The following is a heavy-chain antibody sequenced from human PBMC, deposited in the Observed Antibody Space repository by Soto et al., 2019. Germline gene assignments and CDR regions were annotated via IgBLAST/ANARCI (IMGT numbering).Heavy chain of an antibody. V-gene: IGHV3-72*01. Sequence: GGSQRVSCAVSGFSLSEHDIDWVRQAPGKGLEWVGRYRDKARGYSTAYAESVKGRFTTLRDESKNSVYLQMNSLKTEDTAVYYGVRVTYFSDTTGYTRYYDYGGQGTLV. D-gene: IGHD3-9*01. CDR1: GFSLSEHD. CDR3: VRVTYFSDTTGYTRYYDY. J-gene: IGHJ4*02. CDR2: YRDKARGYST.